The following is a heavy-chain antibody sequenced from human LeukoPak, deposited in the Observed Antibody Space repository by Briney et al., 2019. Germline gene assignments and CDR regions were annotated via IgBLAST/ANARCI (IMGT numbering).Heavy chain of an antibody. CDR1: GGTFSSYA. D-gene: IGHD6-13*01. Sequence: SVKVSCKASGGTFSSYAISWVRQAPGQGLEWMGRIIPILGIANYAQKFQGRVTITAGHATSTAHTEPSSLRSEDTAVYYCARDGDAAAAAKGDDYWGQGTLVTVSS. J-gene: IGHJ4*02. CDR3: ARDGDAAAAAKGDDY. CDR2: IIPILGIA. V-gene: IGHV1-69*04.